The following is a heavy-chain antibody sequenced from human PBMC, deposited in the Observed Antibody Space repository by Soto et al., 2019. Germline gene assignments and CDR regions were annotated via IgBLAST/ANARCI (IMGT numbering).Heavy chain of an antibody. CDR2: INPSGGTT. J-gene: IGHJ4*02. Sequence: QMQLVQSGAEVKKPGAPVKVSCKASGYSFTNYYMHWVRQAPGQGLEWMGIINPSGGTTRYARKFQGRITMTSDTSTSTVYMEVSSLSSEDTAVYYCARDGATIGSYYLDYWGQGTLVTVSS. V-gene: IGHV1-46*01. D-gene: IGHD5-12*01. CDR1: GYSFTNYY. CDR3: ARDGATIGSYYLDY.